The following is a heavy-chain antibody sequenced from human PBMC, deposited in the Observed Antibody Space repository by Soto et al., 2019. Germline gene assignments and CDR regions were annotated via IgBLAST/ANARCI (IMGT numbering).Heavy chain of an antibody. J-gene: IGHJ4*02. D-gene: IGHD1-26*01. Sequence: QVQLQESGPGLVKPSETLSLTCTVSGGSISSYYRSWIRQPPGKGLEWIGYIYYSGSTNYNPSLKSRVTISVDTSKNQFSLKLSSVTAADTAVYYCARDSGSYVDYWGQGTLVTVSS. CDR2: IYYSGST. V-gene: IGHV4-59*01. CDR1: GGSISSYY. CDR3: ARDSGSYVDY.